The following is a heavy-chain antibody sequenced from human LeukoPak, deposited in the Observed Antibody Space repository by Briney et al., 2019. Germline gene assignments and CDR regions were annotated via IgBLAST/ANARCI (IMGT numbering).Heavy chain of an antibody. Sequence: SETLSLTCTVSGASIRSGDYYWSWIRQPPGKGLEWIGYIYDSGSTYYNPSLKSRITISVDTSENRFSLKLSSVTATDTAVYYCARDCSGGGCYGAFDIWGQGTMVTVSS. V-gene: IGHV4-30-4*01. CDR2: IYDSGST. J-gene: IGHJ3*02. CDR1: GASIRSGDYY. D-gene: IGHD2-15*01. CDR3: ARDCSGGGCYGAFDI.